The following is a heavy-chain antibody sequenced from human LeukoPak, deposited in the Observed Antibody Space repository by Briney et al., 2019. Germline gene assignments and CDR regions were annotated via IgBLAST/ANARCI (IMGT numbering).Heavy chain of an antibody. V-gene: IGHV1-18*01. J-gene: IGHJ4*02. D-gene: IGHD1-26*01. CDR3: ARDSTSGAAGHREIVS. Sequence: ASVKVSCRDSDYTFSYYGFNWVRQAPGQGLEWMGWISTDNGNTNYAQNLQGRLTLTTDTSTSTAYMELKSLRSDDTAVYYCARDSTSGAAGHREIVSWGQGTLVTVSS. CDR2: ISTDNGNT. CDR1: DYTFSYYG.